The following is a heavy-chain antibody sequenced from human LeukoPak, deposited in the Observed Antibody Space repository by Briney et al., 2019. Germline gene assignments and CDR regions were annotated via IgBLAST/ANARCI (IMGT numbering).Heavy chain of an antibody. CDR1: GFTFSSYA. Sequence: GGSLRLSCAASGFTFSSYAMSWVRQAPEKGLEWVSAISGSGGSTYYADSVKGRFTISRDNSKNTLYLQMNSLRAEDTAVYYCAKDNYDYGDYDGGDYWGQGTLVTVSS. D-gene: IGHD4-17*01. V-gene: IGHV3-23*01. CDR2: ISGSGGST. J-gene: IGHJ4*02. CDR3: AKDNYDYGDYDGGDY.